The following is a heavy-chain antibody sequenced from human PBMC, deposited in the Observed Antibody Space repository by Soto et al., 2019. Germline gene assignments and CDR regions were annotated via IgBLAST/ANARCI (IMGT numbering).Heavy chain of an antibody. Sequence: GESLKISCKGSGYNFDTYWINWVRQTPGKGLEWMGRIDPIDSKTKYSPSLEGRITISVDKSISTTYLQWSSLKASDTAIYYCARRIAAAGGYYYYAFDVWGQGTAVTVSS. D-gene: IGHD6-13*01. V-gene: IGHV5-10-1*01. CDR3: ARRIAAAGGYYYYAFDV. J-gene: IGHJ6*02. CDR1: GYNFDTYW. CDR2: IDPIDSKT.